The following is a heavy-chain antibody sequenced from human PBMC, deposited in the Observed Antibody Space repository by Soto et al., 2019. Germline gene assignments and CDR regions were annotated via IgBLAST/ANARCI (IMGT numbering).Heavy chain of an antibody. CDR2: IYYSGST. V-gene: IGHV4-59*08. D-gene: IGHD4-17*01. CDR3: ASLLNDYGDYALDY. CDR1: GGSISSYY. Sequence: PSGTLSLTCXVSGGSISSYYWSWIRQPPGKGLEWIGYIYYSGSTNYNPSLKSRVTISVDTSKNQFSLKLSSVTAADTAVYYCASLLNDYGDYALDYWGQGTLVTVSS. J-gene: IGHJ4*02.